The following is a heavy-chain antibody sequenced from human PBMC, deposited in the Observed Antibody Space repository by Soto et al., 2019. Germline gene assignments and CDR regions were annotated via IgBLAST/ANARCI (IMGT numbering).Heavy chain of an antibody. V-gene: IGHV3-30*18. CDR1: GFTFRSYG. D-gene: IGHD3-10*01. J-gene: IGHJ4*02. CDR2: ISYDGSNK. Sequence: GGSLRLSCKASGFTFRSYGMHWVRQAPGKGLEWVAVISYDGSNKYYADSVKGRFTISRDNSKNTLYLQINGLRDEETAVYYCAKDPSGSMIRYFHYWGQGALVTVSS. CDR3: AKDPSGSMIRYFHY.